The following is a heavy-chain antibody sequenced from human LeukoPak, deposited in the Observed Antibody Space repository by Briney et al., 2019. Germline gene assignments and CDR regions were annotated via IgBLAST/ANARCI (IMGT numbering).Heavy chain of an antibody. CDR1: GGSFSGYY. D-gene: IGHD3-22*01. CDR2: INHSGST. CDR3: ARGGLSYDSSGYYYY. Sequence: SGTLSLTCAVYGGSFSGYYWSWIRQPPGKGLEWIGEINHSGSTNYNPSLKSRVTISVDTSKNQFSLKLSSVTAADTAVYYCARGGLSYDSSGYYYYWGQGTLVTVSS. J-gene: IGHJ4*02. V-gene: IGHV4-34*01.